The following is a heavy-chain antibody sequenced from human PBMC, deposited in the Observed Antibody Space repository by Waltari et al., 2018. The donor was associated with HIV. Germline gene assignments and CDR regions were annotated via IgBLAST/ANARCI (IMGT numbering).Heavy chain of an antibody. J-gene: IGHJ4*02. Sequence: QVQLVESGGGLVQPGRSLRLSCATSGFTFSDYTIHWVRQAPGKGLQWVALISYHGYNKYYADSVKGRFTISRDNSKNTLHLQMNSLRAEDTAVYYCAKEPVAVVTQYYFHYWGQGTLVTVSS. V-gene: IGHV3-30-3*01. D-gene: IGHD2-15*01. CDR3: AKEPVAVVTQYYFHY. CDR2: ISYHGYNK. CDR1: GFTFSDYT.